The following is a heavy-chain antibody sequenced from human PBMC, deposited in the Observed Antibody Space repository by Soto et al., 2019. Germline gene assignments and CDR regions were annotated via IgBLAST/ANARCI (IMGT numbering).Heavy chain of an antibody. CDR1: GFKFDDHA. Sequence: EVQLVESGGGLAQPGRSLRLSCAASGFKFDDHAMHWVRQAPWKGLEWVAGISWNGGSTGYGDSVKGRFTISRDNAKKSLYLQMNSLRAEDTALSLCTKDMGVSPLGLGMVVWGQGTTVTVSS. CDR3: TKDMGVSPLGLGMVV. V-gene: IGHV3-9*01. CDR2: ISWNGGST. D-gene: IGHD2-8*02. J-gene: IGHJ6*02.